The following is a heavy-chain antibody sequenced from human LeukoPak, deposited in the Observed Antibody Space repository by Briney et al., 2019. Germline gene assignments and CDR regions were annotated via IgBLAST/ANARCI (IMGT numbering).Heavy chain of an antibody. CDR3: ARERIGHSLFDY. CDR2: IHYSGTT. D-gene: IGHD2-15*01. CDR1: GGSVSSYY. V-gene: IGHV4-59*02. J-gene: IGHJ4*02. Sequence: SETLSLTCSVSGGSVSSYYWSWIRQPPGKGLEWIGYIHYSGTTNYNPSLNSRVTISVDMSKNQFSLKLSSVTAADTAVYYCARERIGHSLFDYWGQGTLVTVSS.